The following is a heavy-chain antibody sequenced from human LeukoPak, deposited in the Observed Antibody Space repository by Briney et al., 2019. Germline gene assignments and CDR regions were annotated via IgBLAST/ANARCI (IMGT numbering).Heavy chain of an antibody. D-gene: IGHD5-18*01. CDR2: IHTSGST. CDR1: GGSISSGNYY. Sequence: PSETLSLTCTVSGGSISSGNYYWSWIRQPAGKTLEWIGRIHTSGSTNYNPSLKSRVSISIDTSKNQFSLKLSSVTAADTAVYYCASDRDTAMPYYFGSWGQGTLVTVSS. CDR3: ASDRDTAMPYYFGS. J-gene: IGHJ4*02. V-gene: IGHV4-61*02.